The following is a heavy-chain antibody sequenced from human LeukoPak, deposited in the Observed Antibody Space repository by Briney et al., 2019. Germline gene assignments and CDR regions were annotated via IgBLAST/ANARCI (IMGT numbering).Heavy chain of an antibody. CDR1: GFTFSGYW. CDR2: IKNDGSEK. V-gene: IGHV3-7*03. CDR3: AKFSGYYHYFDY. D-gene: IGHD3-22*01. J-gene: IGHJ4*02. Sequence: GGSLRLSCAASGFTFSGYWMAWVRQAPGKGLEWVANIKNDGSEKYYVDSVRDRFTISRDNSKNTLYLQMDSLRAEDTAVYYCAKFSGYYHYFDYWGQGTLVTVSS.